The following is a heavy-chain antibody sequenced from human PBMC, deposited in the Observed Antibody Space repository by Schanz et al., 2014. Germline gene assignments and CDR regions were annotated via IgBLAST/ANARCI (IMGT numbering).Heavy chain of an antibody. V-gene: IGHV1-3*01. CDR3: ARDQSPYTNSSDVRYFDY. CDR2: INSANGNT. J-gene: IGHJ4*02. CDR1: GYTFTSYS. Sequence: QVQLVQSGAEVKKPGASVKVSCKASGYTFTSYSIHWVRQAPGQGLEWMGWINSANGNTKYSHRFQGRVTMTADTSTSTAYMDLRSLRSDDTAVYYCARDQSPYTNSSDVRYFDYWGQGSLVTVSS. D-gene: IGHD6-6*01.